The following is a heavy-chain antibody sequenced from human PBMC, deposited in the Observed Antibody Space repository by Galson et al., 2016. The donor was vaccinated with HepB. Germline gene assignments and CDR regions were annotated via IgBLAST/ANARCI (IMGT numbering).Heavy chain of an antibody. CDR1: GYPLTKFA. CDR3: ARAVTGSGDWFDP. J-gene: IGHJ5*02. V-gene: IGHV1-3*01. CDR2: ISGDNRQT. Sequence: SVKVSCKASGYPLTKFAIHWVRQAPGQGLERMGRISGDNRQTKYGKKFQGRVTFTRDTSASTAYMELSSLTFEDTAIFYCARAVTGSGDWFDPWGQGTLVSVSS. D-gene: IGHD2-21*02.